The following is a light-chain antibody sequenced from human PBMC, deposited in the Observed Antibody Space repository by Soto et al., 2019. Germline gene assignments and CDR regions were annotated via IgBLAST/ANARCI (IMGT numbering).Light chain of an antibody. Sequence: QSALTQPASVSGSPGQSITISCTGSTSDVGGFDLVSWYQQHPGKAPKLMIYEVTKRPSGVSDRFSGSKSGNTASLTISGLQAEDEANYYCCSYAGPDPYVFGTGTKVTVL. CDR1: TSDVGGFDL. J-gene: IGLJ1*01. CDR3: CSYAGPDPYV. CDR2: EVT. V-gene: IGLV2-23*02.